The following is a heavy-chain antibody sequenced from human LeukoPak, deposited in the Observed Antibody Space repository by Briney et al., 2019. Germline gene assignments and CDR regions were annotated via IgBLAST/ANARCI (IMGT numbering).Heavy chain of an antibody. CDR3: ASAHYYDSSYYFDY. CDR2: IWYDGSNK. V-gene: IGHV3-33*01. D-gene: IGHD3-22*01. CDR1: GFTFSSYG. Sequence: GGSLRLSCAASGFTFSSYGMHWVRQAPGKGLEWVAVIWYDGSNKYYADSVKGRFTISRDNSKNTLYLQMNSLRAEDTAVYYCASAHYYDSSYYFDYWGQGTLVTVSS. J-gene: IGHJ4*02.